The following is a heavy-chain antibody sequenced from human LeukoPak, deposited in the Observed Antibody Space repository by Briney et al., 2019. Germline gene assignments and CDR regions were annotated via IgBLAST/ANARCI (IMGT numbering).Heavy chain of an antibody. V-gene: IGHV3-48*03. J-gene: IGHJ4*02. CDR2: ISSSGTTI. CDR3: ARETVRNYFDY. Sequence: PGGSLRLSCVASRFTFSSDEMNWVRQAPGKGLEWVSYISSSGTTIYYADSVKGRFTISRDNAKNSLYLQMNSLRAEDTAVYYCARETVRNYFDYWGQGTLVTVSS. D-gene: IGHD4-17*01. CDR1: RFTFSSDE.